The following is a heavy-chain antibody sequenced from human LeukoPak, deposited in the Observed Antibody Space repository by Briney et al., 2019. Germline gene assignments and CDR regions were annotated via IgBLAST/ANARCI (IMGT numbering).Heavy chain of an antibody. CDR1: GGSFSGYY. J-gene: IGHJ5*02. Sequence: PSETLPLXCAVYGGSFSGYYWSWIRQPPGKGLEWIASIYYSGSTYYNPSLKSRVTISVDTSKNQLSLKLSSLTAADTAVYYCARHEYSGSYYGLSWFDPWGQGTLVTVSS. CDR2: IYYSGST. D-gene: IGHD1-26*01. CDR3: ARHEYSGSYYGLSWFDP. V-gene: IGHV4-34*01.